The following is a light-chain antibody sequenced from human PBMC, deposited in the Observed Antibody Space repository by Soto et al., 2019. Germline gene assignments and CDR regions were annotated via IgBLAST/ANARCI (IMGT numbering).Light chain of an antibody. Sequence: EIVLTQSPATLSLSPGERATLSCRASQSVSNYLGWYQQKPGQAPRLLIYDASNRAAGIPARFSGSGSGTDFTLTISSLEPDDFAVYYCQQRSSALTFGRGTKVEIK. J-gene: IGKJ4*01. V-gene: IGKV3-11*01. CDR1: QSVSNY. CDR3: QQRSSALT. CDR2: DAS.